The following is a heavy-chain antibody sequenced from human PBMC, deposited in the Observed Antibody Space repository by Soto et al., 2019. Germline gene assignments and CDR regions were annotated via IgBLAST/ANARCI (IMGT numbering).Heavy chain of an antibody. V-gene: IGHV4-39*01. CDR2: IYYSGST. J-gene: IGHJ4*02. D-gene: IGHD2-2*02. CDR3: ARYCSSTSCYIEGLVY. CDR1: GGSISSSSYY. Sequence: TWETLSLTCTVSGGSISSSSYYWGWIRQPPGKGLEWIGSIYYSGSTYYNPSLKSRVTISVDTSKNQFSLKLSSVTAADTAVYYCARYCSSTSCYIEGLVYWGQGTLVTVSS.